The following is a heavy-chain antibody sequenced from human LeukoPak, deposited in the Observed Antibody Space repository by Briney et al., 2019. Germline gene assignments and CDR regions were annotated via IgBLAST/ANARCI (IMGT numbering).Heavy chain of an antibody. CDR3: AKGGYSYGHNWFDP. J-gene: IGHJ5*02. D-gene: IGHD5-18*01. CDR2: IRYDGSNK. CDR1: GFTVSSNY. Sequence: PGGSLRLSCVASGFTVSSNYMSWVRQAPGKGLEWVAFIRYDGSNKYYADSVKGRFTISRDNSKNTLYLQMNSLRAEDTAVYYCAKGGYSYGHNWFDPWGQGTLVTVSS. V-gene: IGHV3-30*02.